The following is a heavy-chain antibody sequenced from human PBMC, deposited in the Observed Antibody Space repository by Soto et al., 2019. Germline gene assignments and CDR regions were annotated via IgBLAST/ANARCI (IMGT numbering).Heavy chain of an antibody. CDR3: ARQGQYCTNGVCSNMAFDI. J-gene: IGHJ3*02. V-gene: IGHV3-74*01. CDR1: GFTFSSYW. Sequence: GGSLRLSCAASGFTFSSYWMHWVRQAPGKGLVWVSRINSDGSSTSYADSVKGRFTISRDNAKNTLYLQMNSLRAEDTAVYYCARQGQYCTNGVCSNMAFDIWGQGTMVTVSS. D-gene: IGHD2-8*01. CDR2: INSDGSST.